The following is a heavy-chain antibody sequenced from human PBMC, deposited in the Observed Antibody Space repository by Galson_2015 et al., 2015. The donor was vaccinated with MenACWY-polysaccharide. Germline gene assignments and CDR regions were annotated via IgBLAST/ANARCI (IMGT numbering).Heavy chain of an antibody. D-gene: IGHD2-21*01. CDR3: ARIIARKYTFADS. V-gene: IGHV1-8*01. J-gene: IGHJ4*02. CDR2: MNPNSGNT. Sequence: SVKVSCKASGYNFTSYDINWVRQATGQGLEWMGWMNPNSGNTGYAQKFQGRVTMTSNSAMTTAYMELSSLRSEDTAVYYCARIIARKYTFADSWGQVTLVTVSS. CDR1: GYNFTSYD.